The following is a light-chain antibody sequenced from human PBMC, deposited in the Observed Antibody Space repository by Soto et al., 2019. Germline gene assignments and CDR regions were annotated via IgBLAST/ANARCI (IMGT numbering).Light chain of an antibody. CDR3: QQYGSSPMT. Sequence: EIVLTQSPGTLSLSPWERATLSCRASQSVSYYLAWYQQKTGQAPRLLIYDESSRATGVPDRFSGSGSGTDLNLTISRLEPEDFAVYYCQQYGSSPMTCGQGTRLEIK. J-gene: IGKJ5*01. CDR1: QSVSYY. V-gene: IGKV3-20*01. CDR2: DES.